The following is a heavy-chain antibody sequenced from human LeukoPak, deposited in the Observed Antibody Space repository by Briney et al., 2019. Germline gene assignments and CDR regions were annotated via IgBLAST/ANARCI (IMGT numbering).Heavy chain of an antibody. CDR1: GGSISSSSYY. D-gene: IGHD3/OR15-3a*01. CDR3: ARHLDSWFDP. J-gene: IGHJ5*02. V-gene: IGHV4-39*01. Sequence: SETLSLTCTLSGGSISSSSYYWGWIRQPPGKGLEWIGSIYYSGSTYYNPSLKSRVTISVDTSKNQFSLKLSSVTAADTAVYYCARHLDSWFDPWGQGTLVTVSS. CDR2: IYYSGST.